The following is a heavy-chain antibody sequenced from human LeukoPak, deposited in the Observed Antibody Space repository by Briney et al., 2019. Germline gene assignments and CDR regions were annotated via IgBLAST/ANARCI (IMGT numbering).Heavy chain of an antibody. CDR2: IYYSGST. V-gene: IGHV4-39*01. Sequence: PSETLSLTCTVSGGSISSSSYYWGWIRQPPGKGLEWIGSIYYSGSTYYNPSLKSRVTISVDTSKNQFSLKLSSVTAADTAVYFCARQATFGYAYAYYFDLWGQGTLVTVSS. CDR1: GGSISSSSYY. J-gene: IGHJ4*02. CDR3: ARQATFGYAYAYYFDL. D-gene: IGHD3-16*01.